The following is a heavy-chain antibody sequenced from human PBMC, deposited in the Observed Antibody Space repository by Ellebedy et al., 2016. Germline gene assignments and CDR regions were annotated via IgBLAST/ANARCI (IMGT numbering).Heavy chain of an antibody. CDR2: IFYNGST. D-gene: IGHD3-9*01. Sequence: SETLSLTCTVSGDSISSSRHYWGWLRQSPGRGLEWIGSIFYNGSTYYNPSLKSRVTISADKSKNQFSLRLTSVTAADTAVYYCASDSSVLRYFHWGQGTLVTVSS. CDR3: ASDSSVLRYFH. CDR1: GDSISSSRHY. V-gene: IGHV4-39*07. J-gene: IGHJ4*02.